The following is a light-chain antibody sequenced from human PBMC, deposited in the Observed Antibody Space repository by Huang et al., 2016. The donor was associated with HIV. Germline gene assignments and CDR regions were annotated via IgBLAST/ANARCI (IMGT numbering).Light chain of an antibody. CDR2: AAS. CDR3: QQYFTTPPWT. CDR1: QPVSNS. Sequence: DIQMTQPPFSLSASIGDRVTITCRASQPVSNSLAWYQQKPGQAPKLLLYAASSLKSGVPARFSGSGSGTTYTLTISSLRPEDFAAYYCQQYFTTPPWTFGQGTKLEIK. J-gene: IGKJ2*01. V-gene: IGKV1-NL1*01.